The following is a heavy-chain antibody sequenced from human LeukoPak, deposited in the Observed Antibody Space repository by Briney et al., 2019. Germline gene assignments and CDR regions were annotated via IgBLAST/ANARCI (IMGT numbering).Heavy chain of an antibody. Sequence: PSETLSLTCTVSGGSISSSSYYWGWIRQPPGKGLEWIGSIYYSGSTYYNPSLKSRVTISVDTSKNQFSLKLSSVTAADTAVYYCARGMTLAAAGLDNWGQGTLVTVSS. J-gene: IGHJ4*02. CDR2: IYYSGST. CDR1: GGSISSSSYY. D-gene: IGHD6-13*01. CDR3: ARGMTLAAAGLDN. V-gene: IGHV4-39*07.